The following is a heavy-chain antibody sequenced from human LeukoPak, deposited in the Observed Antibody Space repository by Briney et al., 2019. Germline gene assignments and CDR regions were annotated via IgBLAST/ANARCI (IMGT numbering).Heavy chain of an antibody. D-gene: IGHD1-20*01. J-gene: IGHJ6*02. Sequence: SQTLSLTCTVSGGSISSGSYYWSWIRQPAGKGLEWIGRIYTSGSTNYNPSLKSRVTISVDTSKNQFSLKLSSVTAADTAEYYGTRDQPGSNWNYNYYGMDVWGQGTTVTVSS. CDR1: GGSISSGSYY. CDR3: TRDQPGSNWNYNYYGMDV. CDR2: IYTSGST. V-gene: IGHV4-61*02.